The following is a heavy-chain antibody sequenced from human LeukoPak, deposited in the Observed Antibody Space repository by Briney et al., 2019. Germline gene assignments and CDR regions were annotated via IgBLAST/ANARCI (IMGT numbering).Heavy chain of an antibody. CDR3: ARFAPDRGWSDY. CDR1: GYTFTSYA. J-gene: IGHJ4*02. D-gene: IGHD6-19*01. CDR2: ISAYNGNT. Sequence: ASVKVSCKASGYTFTSYAMNWVRQAPGQGLEWMGWISAYNGNTNYAQKLQGRVTMTTDTSTSTAYMELRSLRSDDTAVYYCARFAPDRGWSDYWGQGTLVTASS. V-gene: IGHV1-18*01.